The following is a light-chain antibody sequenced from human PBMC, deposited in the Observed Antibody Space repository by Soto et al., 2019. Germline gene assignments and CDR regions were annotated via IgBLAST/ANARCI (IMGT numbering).Light chain of an antibody. Sequence: EIVLTQSPGTLSLSPGERATLSCRASQRISSTHLAWYQQKPGQAPRLLIYGAFSRASGIPERISGSGSGTDFSLTISRLEPEDFAVYYCQQYGSSPRTFGQGTKVEIK. J-gene: IGKJ1*01. CDR1: QRISSTH. CDR2: GAF. CDR3: QQYGSSPRT. V-gene: IGKV3-20*01.